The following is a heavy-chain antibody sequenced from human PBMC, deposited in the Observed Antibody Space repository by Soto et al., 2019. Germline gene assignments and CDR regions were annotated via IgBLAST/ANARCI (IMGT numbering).Heavy chain of an antibody. D-gene: IGHD3-22*01. CDR1: GGTFSSYA. CDR3: ARDPPRYYYDSSGYYY. Sequence: QVQLVQSGAEVKKPGSSVKVSCKASGGTFSSYAISWVRQAPGQGLEWMGGIIPIFGTANYAQKFQGRVTITADKSTSTAYMELISLRSEDTAVYYCARDPPRYYYDSSGYYYWGQGTLVTVSS. CDR2: IIPIFGTA. J-gene: IGHJ4*02. V-gene: IGHV1-69*06.